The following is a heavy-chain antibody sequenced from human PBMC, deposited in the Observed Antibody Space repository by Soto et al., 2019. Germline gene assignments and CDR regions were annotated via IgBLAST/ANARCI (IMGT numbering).Heavy chain of an antibody. J-gene: IGHJ6*03. CDR2: IYPGDPDT. V-gene: IGHV5-51*01. CDR3: GRQVIGVCRNPSCSHDDYSYYRDF. D-gene: IGHD2-2*01. Sequence: PGESLKISCKGSGYSFTSYWIGWVRQMPGKGLEWMGIIYPGDPDTRYSPSFQGQVTISADKSISTAYLQWSSLKASDTAMYYCGRQVIGVCRNPSCSHDDYSYYRDFGGKGTTVTVSS. CDR1: GYSFTSYW.